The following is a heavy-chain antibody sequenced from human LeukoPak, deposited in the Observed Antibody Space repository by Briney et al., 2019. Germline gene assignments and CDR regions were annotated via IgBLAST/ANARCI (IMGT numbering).Heavy chain of an antibody. Sequence: LSETLSLTCTVSGGSISTYYWSWIRQPAGKGLEWIGRIYTNENTNYNPSLRSRVTMSVDTSKNQFSLKLSSVTAADTAVYYCASSRDGYTRTGFDYWGQGTLVTVSS. V-gene: IGHV4-4*07. D-gene: IGHD5-24*01. CDR1: GGSISTYY. CDR2: IYTNENT. CDR3: ASSRDGYTRTGFDY. J-gene: IGHJ4*02.